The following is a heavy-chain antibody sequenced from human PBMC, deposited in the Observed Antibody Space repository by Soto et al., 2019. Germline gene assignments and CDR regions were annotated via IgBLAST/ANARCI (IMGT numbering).Heavy chain of an antibody. CDR3: AKDLGYDSSGPVDC. V-gene: IGHV3-21*01. CDR1: GCTFSDYS. D-gene: IGHD3-22*01. Sequence: GALRLSCSPSGCTFSDYSVNWVRKERGKGLEWVSSISSKSTFIHYADSVKGRFTISRDNSKNPLYLQMNSLRAEDTAVYYCAKDLGYDSSGPVDCWGQGNLVTGSS. CDR2: ISSKSTFI. J-gene: IGHJ4*02.